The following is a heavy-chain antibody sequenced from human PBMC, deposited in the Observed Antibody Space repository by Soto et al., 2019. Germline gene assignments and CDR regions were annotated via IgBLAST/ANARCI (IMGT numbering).Heavy chain of an antibody. Sequence: VGLSCAASGFTFSSYGMHWVRQAPGKGLEWVAVISYDGSNKYYADSVKGRFTISRDNSKNTLYLQMKSLRAEDTAGDYCAIALLCPYCSGGSCYGGYFDYWGQGTLVTVSS. V-gene: IGHV3-30*03. D-gene: IGHD2-15*01. CDR2: ISYDGSNK. J-gene: IGHJ4*02. CDR3: AIALLCPYCSGGSCYGGYFDY. CDR1: GFTFSSYG.